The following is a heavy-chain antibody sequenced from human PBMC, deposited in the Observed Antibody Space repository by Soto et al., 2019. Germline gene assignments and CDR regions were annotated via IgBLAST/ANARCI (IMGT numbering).Heavy chain of an antibody. CDR1: GCSISSYY. V-gene: IGHV4-59*01. Sequence: SETLSLTCTVSGCSISSYYWTWIRQPPGKGLEWIGNIYYSGSTTYNPSLKSRVTISVDTSKNQFSLRLSSVTAADTAVYYCATQTANFYGSGSYYLPFDYWGQGTLVTVS. CDR2: IYYSGST. CDR3: ATQTANFYGSGSYYLPFDY. D-gene: IGHD3-10*01. J-gene: IGHJ4*02.